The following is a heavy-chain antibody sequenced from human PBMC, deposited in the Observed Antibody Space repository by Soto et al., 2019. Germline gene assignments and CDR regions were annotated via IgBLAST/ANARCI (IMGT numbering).Heavy chain of an antibody. Sequence: EVQLLESGGGLVQPGGSLRLSYAASGFTFSSYAMNWVRQAPGQGLEWVSTVSDSGGSTYYADSVQGRFTISRDNSKNTLFLHMNSLGAEATAIYYCARTIVGGVVHAFDFWGQGTMVTVSS. CDR3: ARTIVGGVVHAFDF. D-gene: IGHD1-26*01. CDR1: GFTFSSYA. J-gene: IGHJ4*02. V-gene: IGHV3-23*01. CDR2: VSDSGGST.